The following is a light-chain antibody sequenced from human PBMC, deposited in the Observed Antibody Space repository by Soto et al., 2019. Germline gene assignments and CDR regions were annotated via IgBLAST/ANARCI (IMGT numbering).Light chain of an antibody. CDR1: SSDVGGYNY. CDR3: GSYATNSTTVV. V-gene: IGLV2-14*01. J-gene: IGLJ2*01. CDR2: EVS. Sequence: QSGLTQPASGSGSPGQWITISCTGTSSDVGGYNYVSWYQQHPGKAPKLMIYEVSNRPSGVSNRFSGSKSGNTASLTVSGLQAEDEADYYCGSYATNSTTVVVRGGPKVTV.